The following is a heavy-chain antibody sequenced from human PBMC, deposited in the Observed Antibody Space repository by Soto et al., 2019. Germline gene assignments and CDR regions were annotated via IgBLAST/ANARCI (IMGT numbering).Heavy chain of an antibody. CDR2: IYYSGST. V-gene: IGHV4-31*03. Sequence: QVQLQESGPGLVKPSQTLSLTCTVSGGSISSGGYYWSWIRQHPGKGLEWIGYIYYSGSTYYNPSLQSRVTISVDTSKNQLSLKLSSVTAADTAVYYCARGGRRSPGMDVWGQGTTVTVSS. CDR1: GGSISSGGYY. CDR3: ARGGRRSPGMDV. J-gene: IGHJ6*02.